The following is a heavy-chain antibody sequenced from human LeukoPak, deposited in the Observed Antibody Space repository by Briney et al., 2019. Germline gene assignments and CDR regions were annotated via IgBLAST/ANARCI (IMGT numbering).Heavy chain of an antibody. V-gene: IGHV3-21*01. Sequence: GGSLRLSCEASGFTFNTYSMNWARQAPGKGLEWVSSIDSSGGYMFYADSVKGRFTISRDNAKNSLYLQMNSLRAEDTAVYYCARDEVESGGSYHYYMDVWGKGTTVTVSS. D-gene: IGHD1-26*01. CDR3: ARDEVESGGSYHYYMDV. CDR1: GFTFNTYS. CDR2: IDSSGGYM. J-gene: IGHJ6*03.